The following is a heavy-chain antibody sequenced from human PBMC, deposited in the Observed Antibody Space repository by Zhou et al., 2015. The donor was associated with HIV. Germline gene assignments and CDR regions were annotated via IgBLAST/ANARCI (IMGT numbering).Heavy chain of an antibody. CDR1: GYTFSDYY. Sequence: QVQLVQSGAEVRKPGASVKVSCKASGYTFSDYYMHWVRQAPGQGLEWVGRMNPNRGDTNYAQKFQGRVTMTRDTSISTAYMELSSLRSDDTAVYFCARVKFTFGGVNNWFDRWGQGTLVTVSS. D-gene: IGHD3-16*01. V-gene: IGHV1-2*06. CDR2: MNPNRGDT. J-gene: IGHJ5*02. CDR3: ARVKFTFGGVNNWFDR.